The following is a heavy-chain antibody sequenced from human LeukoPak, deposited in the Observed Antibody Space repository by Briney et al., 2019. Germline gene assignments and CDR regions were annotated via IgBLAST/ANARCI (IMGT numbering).Heavy chain of an antibody. CDR2: IYYSGST. CDR1: GGSISSGGYY. J-gene: IGHJ5*02. D-gene: IGHD3-10*01. V-gene: IGHV4-31*03. Sequence: SDTLSLTCTVSGGSISSGGYYWSWIRQHPGKGLEWIGYIYYSGSTYYNPSLKSRVTISVDTSKNQFSLKLSSVTAADTAVYYCARGYYYGSGTTPNWFDPWGQGTLVTVSS. CDR3: ARGYYYGSGTTPNWFDP.